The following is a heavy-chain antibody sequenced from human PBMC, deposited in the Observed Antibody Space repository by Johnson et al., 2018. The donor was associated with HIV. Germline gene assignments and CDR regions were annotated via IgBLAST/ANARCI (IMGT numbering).Heavy chain of an antibody. J-gene: IGHJ3*01. CDR2: IYSGGST. CDR1: GFTVSSNY. CDR3: ARDRAFDL. V-gene: IGHV3-66*01. Sequence: VQLVESGGGLVQPGGSLRLSCAASGFTVSSNYMSWVRQAPGKGLEWVSVIYSGGSTYYADSVKGRFTISRDNSKNTVYLQMNSLKVEDTAMYYCARDRAFDLWGRGTMVTVSS.